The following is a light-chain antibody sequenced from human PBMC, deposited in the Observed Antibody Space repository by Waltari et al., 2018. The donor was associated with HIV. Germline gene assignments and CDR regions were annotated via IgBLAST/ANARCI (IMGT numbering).Light chain of an antibody. V-gene: IGLV1-44*01. CDR2: NDF. CDR1: SSTIRSNI. J-gene: IGLJ2*01. Sequence: QSVLTQPPSVSGTPGQRVTISCSASSSTIRSNILNSYRPLPGMAPPLLIYNDFERPSGVSDRFSGFDTGTSASLAISGLQFDDEADYYCATWDDGVVRVVFGGGTKLTVV. CDR3: ATWDDGVVRVV.